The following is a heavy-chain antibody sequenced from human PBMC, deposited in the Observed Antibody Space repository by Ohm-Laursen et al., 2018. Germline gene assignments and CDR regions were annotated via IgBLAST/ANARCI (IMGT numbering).Heavy chain of an antibody. CDR1: GYSISSGYY. Sequence: TLSLTCAVSGYSISSGYYWGWIRQPPGKGLGWIGYIDYSGSTNYNPSLKSRVTISVDTSKNQFSLKLSSVTAADTAVYYCASLKLGKLDYWGQGTLVTVSS. V-gene: IGHV4-38-2*01. D-gene: IGHD7-27*01. CDR3: ASLKLGKLDY. CDR2: IDYSGST. J-gene: IGHJ4*02.